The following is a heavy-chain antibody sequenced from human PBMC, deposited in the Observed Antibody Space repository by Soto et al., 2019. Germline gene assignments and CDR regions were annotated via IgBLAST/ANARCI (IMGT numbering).Heavy chain of an antibody. CDR2: ISASGGKP. V-gene: IGHV3-23*01. J-gene: IGHJ5*01. CDR3: AKARCSTTDCYVPDS. Sequence: GGFLRLSCAASGVTFISYTMSWVRQAPGKGLEWISSISASGGKPSYADSVQGRFIISRDNLMNTVYLQMSSLRAEDTAMYYCAKARCSTTDCYVPDSWGQGTLVTVSS. D-gene: IGHD1-1*01. CDR1: GVTFISYT.